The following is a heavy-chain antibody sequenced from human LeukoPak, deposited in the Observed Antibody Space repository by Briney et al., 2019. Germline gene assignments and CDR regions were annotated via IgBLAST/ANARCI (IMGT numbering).Heavy chain of an antibody. Sequence: PSETLSLTCTVSGGSISSGSYYWGWIRQPPGKGLEWIGSIYYSGSTYYNPSLKSRVTISVDTSKNQFSLKLSSVTAADTAVYYCARSAPPPYYDFRSGYPVWGKGTTVTVSS. CDR2: IYYSGST. CDR1: GGSISSGSYY. V-gene: IGHV4-39*01. D-gene: IGHD3-3*01. J-gene: IGHJ6*04. CDR3: ARSAPPPYYDFRSGYPV.